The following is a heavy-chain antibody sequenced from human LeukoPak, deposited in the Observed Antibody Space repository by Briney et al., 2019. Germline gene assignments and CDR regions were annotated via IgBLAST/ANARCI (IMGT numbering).Heavy chain of an antibody. CDR3: ARQREYYESSSYYSFDY. J-gene: IGHJ4*02. CDR1: GDSISSNY. D-gene: IGHD3-22*01. V-gene: IGHV4-59*08. CDR2: ISNSGST. Sequence: PSETLSLTCTVSGDSISSNYWSWIRQPPGKGPEWIGYISNSGSTKNNPSLKSRVTISVDTSKNQFSLKLSSVTAADAAVYYCARQREYYESSSYYSFDYWGQGTLVTVSS.